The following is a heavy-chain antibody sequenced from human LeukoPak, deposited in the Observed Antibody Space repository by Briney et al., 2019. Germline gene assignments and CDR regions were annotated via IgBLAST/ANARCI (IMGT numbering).Heavy chain of an antibody. CDR3: ARAPRYSSGLRAFDY. CDR2: INPSGGST. D-gene: IGHD5-18*01. Sequence: GASVKVSCKASGYTFTSYYMHWVRQAPGQGLEWMGIINPSGGSTSYAQKFQGRVSMTADESTSTAYMELSSLTSGDTAVYFCARAPRYSSGLRAFDYWGQGTLVTVSS. J-gene: IGHJ4*02. V-gene: IGHV1-46*01. CDR1: GYTFTSYY.